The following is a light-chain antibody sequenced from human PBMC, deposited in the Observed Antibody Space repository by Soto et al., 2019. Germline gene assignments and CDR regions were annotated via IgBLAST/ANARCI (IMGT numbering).Light chain of an antibody. CDR2: SAS. J-gene: IGKJ4*01. V-gene: IGKV1-27*01. CDR3: QKYNSLPPT. Sequence: DIQVTQSPASLSACVGDRITITCRTSQVITNDLAWYQQKPGKPPKLLISSASTLESGVPSRFSGSGFGTEFTLTISNLQPEDFATYYCQKYNSLPPTFGGGTKVEIQ. CDR1: QVITND.